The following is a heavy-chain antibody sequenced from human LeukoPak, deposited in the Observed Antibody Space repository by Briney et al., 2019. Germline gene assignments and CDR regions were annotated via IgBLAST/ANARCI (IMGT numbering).Heavy chain of an antibody. V-gene: IGHV3-48*01. J-gene: IGHJ4*02. CDR1: GFTFSTYA. CDR2: LSSSSSVI. Sequence: GGSLRLSCAASGFTFSTYAMDWVRQAPGKGLEWVSYLSSSSSVIYHADSVKGRFTISRDNAKNSLYLQMNSLRTEDTAVYYCARGGSGSYTGYFDYWGQGALVTVSS. CDR3: ARGGSGSYTGYFDY. D-gene: IGHD3-10*01.